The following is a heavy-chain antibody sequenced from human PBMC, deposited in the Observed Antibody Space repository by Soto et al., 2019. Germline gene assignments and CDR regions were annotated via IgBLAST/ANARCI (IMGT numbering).Heavy chain of an antibody. V-gene: IGHV3-11*01. D-gene: IGHD3-3*01. J-gene: IGHJ4*02. Sequence: QVQLVESGGGLVKPGGSLRLSCAASGFTFSDHYMTWIRQAPGKGLEWLSYIPSSGTTIYYAESVRGRFTISRDNAKNSLYLQMNSLRVEDSAVYYCARVGDMAYKDWGQGTLVTVSP. CDR2: IPSSGTTI. CDR1: GFTFSDHY. CDR3: ARVGDMAYKD.